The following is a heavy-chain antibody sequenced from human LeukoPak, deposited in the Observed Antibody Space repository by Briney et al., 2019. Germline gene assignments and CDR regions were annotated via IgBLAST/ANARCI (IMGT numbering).Heavy chain of an antibody. D-gene: IGHD6-13*01. CDR3: TRRLDQQLDYYYYAMDV. V-gene: IGHV3-49*04. Sequence: PGRSLRLSCTGSGFTFGDYTMSWVRQAPGKGLEWVGFVRCKAYGGTTEYAASVKGRFTISRDDSKSIAYRQMTSLKTEDTAVYYCTRRLDQQLDYYYYAMDVWGQGTTVIVSS. CDR1: GFTFGDYT. CDR2: VRCKAYGGTT. J-gene: IGHJ6*02.